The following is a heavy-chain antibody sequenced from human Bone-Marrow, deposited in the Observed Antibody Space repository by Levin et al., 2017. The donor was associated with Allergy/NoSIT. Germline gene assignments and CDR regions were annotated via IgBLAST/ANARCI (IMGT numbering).Heavy chain of an antibody. CDR1: GGSISSYY. Sequence: GSLRLSCTVSGGSISSYYWSWIRQPPGKGLEWIGYIYYSGSTNYNPSLKSRVTISVDTSKNQFSLKLSSVTAADTAVYYCARAHQSGYCSSTSCSPPARGFDYWGQGTLVTVSS. CDR2: IYYSGST. V-gene: IGHV4-59*01. J-gene: IGHJ4*02. CDR3: ARAHQSGYCSSTSCSPPARGFDY. D-gene: IGHD2-2*03.